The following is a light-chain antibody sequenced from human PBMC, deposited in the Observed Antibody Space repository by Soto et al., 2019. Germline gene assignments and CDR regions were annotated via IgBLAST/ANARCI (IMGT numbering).Light chain of an antibody. V-gene: IGKV1-5*03. Sequence: DIQMTQSPSTQSASVGDRVTITCRASQSISSWLAWYQQKPGKAPKLLIYKASSLESGVPSRFSGSGSGTEFTLTISSLQPDDFATYYCQQYNSYSQMYTFGQGTKLEIK. CDR1: QSISSW. CDR3: QQYNSYSQMYT. CDR2: KAS. J-gene: IGKJ2*01.